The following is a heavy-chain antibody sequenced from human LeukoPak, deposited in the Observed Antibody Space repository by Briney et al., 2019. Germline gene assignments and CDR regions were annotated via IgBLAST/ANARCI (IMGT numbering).Heavy chain of an antibody. D-gene: IGHD2-2*01. CDR2: INAYNGNT. CDR3: ERDPSIVVVPAAMGGWFDP. Sequence: ASVRVSCKASGYTFTSYGISWVRQAPGQGLEWMGWINAYNGNTNYAQKLQGRVTMTTDTSTSTAYMELRSLRSDDTAVYYCERDPSIVVVPAAMGGWFDPWGQGTLVTVSS. CDR1: GYTFTSYG. J-gene: IGHJ5*02. V-gene: IGHV1-18*01.